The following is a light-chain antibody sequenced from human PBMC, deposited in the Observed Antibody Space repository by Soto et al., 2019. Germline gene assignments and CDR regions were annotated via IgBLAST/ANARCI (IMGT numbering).Light chain of an antibody. CDR3: SSFTRSSTYV. V-gene: IGLV2-14*01. Sequence: QSALTQPASVSGSPGQSITISCTGTSSDVGAYNFVSWYQQYPGKAPKVMIYEVNNRPSGVSNRFSGSKSGNTASLTISGLQAEDEADYYCSSFTRSSTYVFGSGPQLNVL. CDR2: EVN. CDR1: SSDVGAYNF. J-gene: IGLJ1*01.